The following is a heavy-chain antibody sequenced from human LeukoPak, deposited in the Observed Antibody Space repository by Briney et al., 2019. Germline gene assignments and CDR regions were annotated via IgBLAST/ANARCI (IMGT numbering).Heavy chain of an antibody. CDR1: GYTFTSYT. CDR2: INAGNGNT. Sequence: ASVKVSCKASGYTFTSYTIHWVRQAPGQRLEWVGWINAGNGNTKYSQKFQGRVTITADESTSTAYMELSSLRSEDTAAYYCETYYYGSGSYYVEATKYWGQGTLVTVSS. CDR3: ETYYYGSGSYYVEATKY. J-gene: IGHJ4*02. D-gene: IGHD3-10*01. V-gene: IGHV1-3*01.